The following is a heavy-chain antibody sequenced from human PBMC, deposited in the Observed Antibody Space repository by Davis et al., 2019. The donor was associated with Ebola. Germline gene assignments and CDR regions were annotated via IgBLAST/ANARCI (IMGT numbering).Heavy chain of an antibody. Sequence: PGGSLRLSCAASGFTFSNFAMSWVRQAPGKGLEWVSTISGNGYATYYADSVKGRFAISRDNSKNTLYLQMNGLRAEDTAVYYCAKHLLGYCGYIGCSSGTFDVWGQETMVTVSS. V-gene: IGHV3-23*01. CDR2: ISGNGYAT. J-gene: IGHJ3*01. CDR3: AKHLLGYCGYIGCSSGTFDV. CDR1: GFTFSNFA. D-gene: IGHD2-2*01.